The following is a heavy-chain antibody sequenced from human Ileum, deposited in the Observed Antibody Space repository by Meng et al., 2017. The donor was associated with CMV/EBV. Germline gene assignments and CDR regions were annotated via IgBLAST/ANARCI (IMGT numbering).Heavy chain of an antibody. J-gene: IGHJ4*02. V-gene: IGHV1-46*02. Sequence: KASGYTFNSCYMHWVRQAPGQGRGWMGIINPSGGSTSYAQKFQGRVTVTRDTSTSTVYMEMSSLRSEDTAVYYCARVATSQLLFDYWGQGTLVTVSS. CDR3: ARVATSQLLFDY. CDR1: GYTFNSCY. D-gene: IGHD2-2*01. CDR2: INPSGGST.